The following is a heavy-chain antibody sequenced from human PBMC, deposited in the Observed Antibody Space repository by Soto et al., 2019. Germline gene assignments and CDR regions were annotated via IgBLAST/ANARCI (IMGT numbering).Heavy chain of an antibody. J-gene: IGHJ4*02. V-gene: IGHV1-69*13. D-gene: IGHD6-13*01. CDR1: GGTFSSYA. CDR2: IIPISGTA. CDR3: AREGHSSSWYDY. Sequence: SVKVSCKASGGTFSSYAISWVRQAPGQGLEWMGGIIPISGTANYAQKFQGRVTITADESTSTAYMELSSLRSEDTAVYYCAREGHSSSWYDYWGQGTLVTVSS.